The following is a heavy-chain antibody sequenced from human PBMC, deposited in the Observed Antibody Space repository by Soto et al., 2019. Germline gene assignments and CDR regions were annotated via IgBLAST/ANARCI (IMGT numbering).Heavy chain of an antibody. J-gene: IGHJ4*02. Sequence: SVKVSCKASGGTFSSYRFNWVRQARGQGLEWLGGIVPIYRTADYAQKFQGRVTITADESTRTVYMELSSLKSQDTALYYCARDSGARLSSSWGQGTLVTVSS. CDR3: ARDSGARLSSS. CDR2: IVPIYRTA. V-gene: IGHV1-69*13. D-gene: IGHD6-13*01. CDR1: GGTFSSYR.